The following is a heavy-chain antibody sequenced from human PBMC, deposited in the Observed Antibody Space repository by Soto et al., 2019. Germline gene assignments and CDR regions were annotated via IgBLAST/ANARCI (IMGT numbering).Heavy chain of an antibody. CDR2: IRSKAYGGTT. CDR3: TRGPLRYFDWLRTWFDP. CDR1: GFTFGDYA. Sequence: GGSLRLSCTASGFTFGDYAMSWFRQAPGKGLEWVGFIRSKAYGGTTEYAASVKGRFTISRDDSKSIAHLQMNSLKTEDTAVYYCTRGPLRYFDWLRTWFDPWGQGTLVTVSS. V-gene: IGHV3-49*03. D-gene: IGHD3-9*01. J-gene: IGHJ5*02.